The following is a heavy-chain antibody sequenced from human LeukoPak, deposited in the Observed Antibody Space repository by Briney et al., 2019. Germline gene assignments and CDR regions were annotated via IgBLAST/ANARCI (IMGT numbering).Heavy chain of an antibody. CDR1: GFSFSSYE. D-gene: IGHD4-17*01. CDR2: ISSSATST. J-gene: IGHJ4*02. Sequence: PGGSLRLSCSASGFSFSSYEMNWVRQAPGKGLEWVSHISSSATSTYYADSVKGRFTISRDNAKNSLYLQMNSLRAEDTALYYCAKDRSDYGEHYFDYWGQGTLVTVSS. V-gene: IGHV3-48*03. CDR3: AKDRSDYGEHYFDY.